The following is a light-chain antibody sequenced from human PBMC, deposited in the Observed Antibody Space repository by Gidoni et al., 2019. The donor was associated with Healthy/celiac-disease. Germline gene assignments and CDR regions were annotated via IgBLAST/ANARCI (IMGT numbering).Light chain of an antibody. CDR3: QQANSFPRT. J-gene: IGKJ3*01. Sequence: DIQMTQSPSSVSASVGDRVTITCRASQGISSWLALYQQKPGNAPKLLIYAASSLQSGVPSRFSGSGSGTDFTLTSSSLQPEDFETYYCQQANSFPRTFGPGTKVDIK. V-gene: IGKV1-12*01. CDR1: QGISSW. CDR2: AAS.